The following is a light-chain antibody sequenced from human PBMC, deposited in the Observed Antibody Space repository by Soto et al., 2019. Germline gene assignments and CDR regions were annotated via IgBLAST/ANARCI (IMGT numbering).Light chain of an antibody. CDR2: TAS. CDR3: QQGNSFPLT. Sequence: DLQMTQSPSSVSASVGDRVTITCRASQDIGYALAWFQQKPGEAPSLLMYTASSLHSGVPSRFSGSRFGTDFTLTISSLQPEDSATYYCQQGNSFPLTFGGGTKVEIK. J-gene: IGKJ4*01. V-gene: IGKV1-12*01. CDR1: QDIGYA.